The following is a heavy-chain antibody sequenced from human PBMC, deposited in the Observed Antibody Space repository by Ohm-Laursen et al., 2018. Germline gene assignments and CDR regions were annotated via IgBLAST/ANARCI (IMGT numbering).Heavy chain of an antibody. V-gene: IGHV3-11*01. CDR1: GSTFSGYY. Sequence: SLRLSCTASGSTFSGYYMSWIRQAPGKGLEWVSYISSSGSPKNYADSVKGRFTISRDNAKNSLYLQMNSLRVEDTAVYYCARDRGAVTGDYFDLWGQGILVTVSS. J-gene: IGHJ4*02. CDR2: ISSSGSPK. D-gene: IGHD6-19*01. CDR3: ARDRGAVTGDYFDL.